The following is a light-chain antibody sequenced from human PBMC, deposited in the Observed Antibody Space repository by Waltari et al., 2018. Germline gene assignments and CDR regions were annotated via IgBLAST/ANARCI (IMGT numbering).Light chain of an antibody. CDR3: ASWDDSLNGHWV. CDR1: SSNLGNNV. CDR2: RND. V-gene: IGLV1-44*01. J-gene: IGLJ3*02. Sequence: QSVLTQPPSASGTPGQRVTISCSGTSSNLGNNVVNWYQQVPGTAPKLLIYRNDPRPSGVPDRFSSSNSGTSASLAISGLQSEDEAEYYCASWDDSLNGHWVFGGGTMVTVL.